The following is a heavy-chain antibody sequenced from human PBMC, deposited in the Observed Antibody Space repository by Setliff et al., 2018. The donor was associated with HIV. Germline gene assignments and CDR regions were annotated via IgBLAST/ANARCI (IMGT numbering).Heavy chain of an antibody. Sequence: ASVKVSCKASGYTFTSYYMHWVRQAPGQGLEWMGIINPSGGSTSYAQKFQGRVTMTRDTSTSTVYMELNSLRAEDTAVYYCARLGIGRYCNISSCYLNQWGQGTLVTVSS. J-gene: IGHJ4*02. CDR3: ARLGIGRYCNISSCYLNQ. V-gene: IGHV1-46*01. CDR2: INPSGGST. CDR1: GYTFTSYY. D-gene: IGHD6-19*01.